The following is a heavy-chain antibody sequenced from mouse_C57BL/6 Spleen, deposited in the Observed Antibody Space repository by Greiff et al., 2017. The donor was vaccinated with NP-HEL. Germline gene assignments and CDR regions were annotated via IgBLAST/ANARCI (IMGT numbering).Heavy chain of an antibody. V-gene: IGHV1-20*01. CDR1: GYSFTGYF. Sequence: EVQLHQSGPELVKPGDSVKISCKASGYSFTGYFMNWVMQSHGKSLEWIGRINPYNGDTFYNQKFKGKATLTVDKSSSTAHMELRSLTSEDSAVYYCARGLAYYGSSVFAYWGQGTLVTVSA. D-gene: IGHD1-1*01. CDR3: ARGLAYYGSSVFAY. CDR2: INPYNGDT. J-gene: IGHJ3*01.